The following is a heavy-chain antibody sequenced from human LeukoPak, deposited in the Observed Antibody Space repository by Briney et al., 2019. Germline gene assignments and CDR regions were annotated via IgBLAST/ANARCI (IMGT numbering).Heavy chain of an antibody. CDR2: ISSSSSYI. D-gene: IGHD2-2*01. CDR3: ARDLGYCSSTSCYGFRYYFDY. CDR1: GFTFSSYS. V-gene: IGHV3-21*01. Sequence: KPGGSLRLSCAASGFTFSSYSMNWVRQAPGKGLEWVSSISSSSSYIYYADSVKGRFTISRDNAKNSLYLQMNSLRAEDTAVYYCARDLGYCSSTSCYGFRYYFDYWGQGTLVTVSS. J-gene: IGHJ4*02.